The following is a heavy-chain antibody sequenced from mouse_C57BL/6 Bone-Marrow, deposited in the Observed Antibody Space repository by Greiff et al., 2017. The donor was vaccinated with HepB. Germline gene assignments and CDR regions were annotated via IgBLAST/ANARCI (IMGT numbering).Heavy chain of an antibody. Sequence: QVHVKQSGAELARPGASVKLSCKASGYTFTSYGISWVKQRTGQGLEWIGEIYPRSGNTYYNEKFKGKATLTADKSSSTAYMELRSLTSEDSAVYFCARRDYYGSSPYYFDYWGQGTTLTVSS. J-gene: IGHJ2*01. D-gene: IGHD1-1*01. CDR2: IYPRSGNT. V-gene: IGHV1-81*01. CDR1: GYTFTSYG. CDR3: ARRDYYGSSPYYFDY.